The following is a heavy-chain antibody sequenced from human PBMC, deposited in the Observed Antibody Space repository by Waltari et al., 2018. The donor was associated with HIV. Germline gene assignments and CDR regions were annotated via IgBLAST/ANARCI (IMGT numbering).Heavy chain of an antibody. Sequence: QLHLQESGPGLVKPSETLSLTCTVSGGSLSSSSYYLGWIRQPRAKGLEWIGSIYYSGSTYYTPSLKSRVIISVDTSKNQFSVKLSSVTAADTAVYYCARMGQTDDILTGHHYWGQGTLVTVSS. V-gene: IGHV4-39*01. CDR3: ARMGQTDDILTGHHY. J-gene: IGHJ4*02. D-gene: IGHD3-9*01. CDR1: GGSLSSSSYY. CDR2: IYYSGST.